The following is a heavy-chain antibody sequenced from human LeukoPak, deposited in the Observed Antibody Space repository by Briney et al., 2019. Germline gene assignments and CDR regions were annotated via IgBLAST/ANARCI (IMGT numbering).Heavy chain of an antibody. CDR3: AGLSLPYYYYYMDV. CDR1: GFTFSSYS. Sequence: GGSLRLSCAASGFTFSSYSMNWVRQAPGKGLEWVSYISSSSSTIYYADSVKGRFTISGDNAKNSLYLQMNSLRAEDTAVYYCAGLSLPYYYYYMDVWGKGTTVTVSS. J-gene: IGHJ6*03. CDR2: ISSSSSTI. D-gene: IGHD3-22*01. V-gene: IGHV3-48*04.